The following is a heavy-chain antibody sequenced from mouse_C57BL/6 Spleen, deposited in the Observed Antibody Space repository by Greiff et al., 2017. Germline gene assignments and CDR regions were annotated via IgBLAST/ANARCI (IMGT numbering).Heavy chain of an antibody. CDR2: IYPRSGNT. V-gene: IGHV1-81*01. D-gene: IGHD3-1*01. CDR1: GYTFTSYG. J-gene: IGHJ4*01. Sequence: QVQLKESGAELARPGASVKLSCKASGYTFTSYGISWVKQRTGQGLEWIGEIYPRSGNTYYNEKFKGKATLTADKSSSTAYMELRSLTSEDVAVYFCARAVINGGVARDYYAMDYWGQGTSVTVSS. CDR3: ARAVINGGVARDYYAMDY.